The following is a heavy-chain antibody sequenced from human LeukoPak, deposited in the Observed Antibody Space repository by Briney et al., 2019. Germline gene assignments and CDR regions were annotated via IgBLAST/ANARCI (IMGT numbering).Heavy chain of an antibody. CDR1: GYSFTSYW. D-gene: IGHD6-13*01. Sequence: GESLRISCKGSGYSFTSYWIGWVRQMPGKGLEWMGRIDPSDSYTNYSPSFQGHVTISADKSISTAYLQWSSLKASDTAMYYCARLAYSSSWYYYGMDVWGKGTTVTVSS. V-gene: IGHV5-10-1*01. CDR2: IDPSDSYT. CDR3: ARLAYSSSWYYYGMDV. J-gene: IGHJ6*04.